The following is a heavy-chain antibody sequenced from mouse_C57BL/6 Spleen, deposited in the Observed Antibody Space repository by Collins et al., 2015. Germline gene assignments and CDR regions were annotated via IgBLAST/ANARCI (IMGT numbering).Heavy chain of an antibody. CDR1: GYTFTSYW. V-gene: IGHV1-50*01. J-gene: IGHJ2*01. Sequence: QVQLQQTGAELVKPGASVKLSCRASGYTFTSYWMQWVKQRPGQGLEWIGEIDPSDSYSKNNQKFEGKATLTVDTSSSTAYMQLSSLTSEDSAVYYCARWGFDYWGQGTTLTVSS. CDR3: ARWGFDY. CDR2: IDPSDSYS.